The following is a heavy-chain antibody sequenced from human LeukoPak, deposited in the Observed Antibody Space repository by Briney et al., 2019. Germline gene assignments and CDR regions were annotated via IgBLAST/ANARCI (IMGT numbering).Heavy chain of an antibody. J-gene: IGHJ5*02. Sequence: GGSLRLSCSASGFTFSSYAMHWVRQAPGKGLEYVSAISSNGGSTYYADSVKGRFTISRDNSKNTLYLQMSSLRAEDTTVYYCVKGRQNIAAAGPNWFDPRGQGTLVTVSS. V-gene: IGHV3-64D*06. CDR3: VKGRQNIAAAGPNWFDP. CDR1: GFTFSSYA. CDR2: ISSNGGST. D-gene: IGHD6-13*01.